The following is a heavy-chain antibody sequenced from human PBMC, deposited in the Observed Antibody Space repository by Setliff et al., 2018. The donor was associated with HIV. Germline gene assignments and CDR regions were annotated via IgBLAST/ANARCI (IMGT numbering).Heavy chain of an antibody. J-gene: IGHJ4*02. Sequence: PSETLSLTCTVSGGSVISSSYYWGWIRQPPGKGLEWIGTMYYRGTTYNNPSLKSRVTFSADASKNQFSLNLHSVTATDTAVYYCARQGLTMNRGVPAPILYYFDYWGPGILVTVSS. CDR3: ARQGLTMNRGVPAPILYYFDY. D-gene: IGHD3-10*01. CDR2: MYYRGTT. V-gene: IGHV4-39*01. CDR1: GGSVISSSYY.